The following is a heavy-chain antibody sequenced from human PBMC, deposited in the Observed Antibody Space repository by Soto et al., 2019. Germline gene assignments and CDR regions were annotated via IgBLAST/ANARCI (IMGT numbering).Heavy chain of an antibody. D-gene: IGHD2-15*01. J-gene: IGHJ5*02. CDR3: ARAVAATDWFDP. CDR2: IYYSGST. Sequence: SQTLSLTCTVSGGSISSYYWSWIRQPPGKGLEWIGYIYYSGSTNYNPSLKSRVTISVDTSKNQFSLKLGSVTAADTAVYYCARAVAATDWFDPWGQGTLVTVSS. V-gene: IGHV4-59*01. CDR1: GGSISSYY.